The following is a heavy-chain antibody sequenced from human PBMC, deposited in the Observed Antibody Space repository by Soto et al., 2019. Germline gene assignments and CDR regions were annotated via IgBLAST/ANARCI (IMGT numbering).Heavy chain of an antibody. Sequence: SVEVPFLGCRYTVPSYGILWVQQPPVRGLEWMGWISVYNGNTNYAQKLQGRVTLTTATSTSTAYMELRSLRSDDTALYYCARRVEVHNSGTSYKYYSDYWGQGTLVTVYS. CDR3: ARRVEVHNSGTSYKYYSDY. CDR2: ISVYNGNT. CDR1: RYTVPSYG. J-gene: IGHJ4*02. D-gene: IGHD3-10*01. V-gene: IGHV1-18*04.